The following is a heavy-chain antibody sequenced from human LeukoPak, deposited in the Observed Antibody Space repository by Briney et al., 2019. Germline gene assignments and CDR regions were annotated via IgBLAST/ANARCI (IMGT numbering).Heavy chain of an antibody. Sequence: SGTLSLTCGVSGGSISGTNWWSWVRQPPGQGLEWIGEISLRGLTNYNPSLRSRLTMSLDESKNQVSLNLTSVTAADTAVYYCSRESGPYSPFGFWGQGTLVSVHS. J-gene: IGHJ4*02. CDR1: GGSISGTNW. V-gene: IGHV4-4*02. CDR3: SRESGPYSPFGF. D-gene: IGHD2-15*01. CDR2: ISLRGLT.